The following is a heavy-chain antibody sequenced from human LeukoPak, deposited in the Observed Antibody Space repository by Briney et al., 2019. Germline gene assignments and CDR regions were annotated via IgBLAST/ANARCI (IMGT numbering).Heavy chain of an antibody. D-gene: IGHD6-13*01. J-gene: IGHJ4*02. CDR1: GDSISGYY. Sequence: SETLSLTCTVSGDSISGYYWSWIRQPPGKGLEWIGNIHYDGSTYYTPSLKSRVTISVDTSKNRFSLQLTSVTAADTAVYYCARLGSSWPHYYSDYWGQGTLVTVSS. V-gene: IGHV4-59*04. CDR3: ARLGSSWPHYYSDY. CDR2: IHYDGST.